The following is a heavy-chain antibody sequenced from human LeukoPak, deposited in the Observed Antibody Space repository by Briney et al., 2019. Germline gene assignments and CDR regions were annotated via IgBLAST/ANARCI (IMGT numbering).Heavy chain of an antibody. CDR1: GLTVNSNF. CDR3: ARAYRGYFDY. D-gene: IGHD1-14*01. Sequence: GGSLRLSCAASGLTVNSNFMSWVRQAPGKGLEWVSSISSSSSYIYYADSVKGRFTISRDNAKNSLYLQMNSLRAEDTAVYYCARAYRGYFDYWGQGTLVTVSS. J-gene: IGHJ4*02. V-gene: IGHV3-21*01. CDR2: ISSSSSYI.